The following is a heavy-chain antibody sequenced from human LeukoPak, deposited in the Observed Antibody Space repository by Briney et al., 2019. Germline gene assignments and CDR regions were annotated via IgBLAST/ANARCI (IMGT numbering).Heavy chain of an antibody. J-gene: IGHJ4*02. CDR3: APAGASGFVGNFWSGPLDY. CDR1: GYTFTSLY. D-gene: IGHD3-3*01. Sequence: ASVKVSCRASGYTFTSLYMHCERQAPGQGLEWMGIINPNTGSTYYPQKFQGRVTVTRDTSTSTVYMELTSLTSDDTDVYYCAPAGASGFVGNFWSGPLDYWGQGTLVSVSS. CDR2: INPNTGST. V-gene: IGHV1-46*01.